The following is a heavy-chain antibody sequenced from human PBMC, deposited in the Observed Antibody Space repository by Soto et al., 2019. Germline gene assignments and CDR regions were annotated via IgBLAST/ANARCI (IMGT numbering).Heavy chain of an antibody. D-gene: IGHD1-1*01. CDR1: GGTFRNYP. V-gene: IGHV1-69*02. CDR3: ARSTLVVLNYFES. CDR2: IFPLTDIP. Sequence: QVQLAQSGTEVKKPGSSVKVSCKASGGTFRNYPINWVRQAPGQGLEWMGSIFPLTDIPDYAQKFQARLTISEEKSTSTDYMELSGLTSDDTAMYFCARSTLVVLNYFESWGQGTLVTVSS. J-gene: IGHJ4*02.